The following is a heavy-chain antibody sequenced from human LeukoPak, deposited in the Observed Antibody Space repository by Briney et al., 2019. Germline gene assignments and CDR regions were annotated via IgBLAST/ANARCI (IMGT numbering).Heavy chain of an antibody. CDR1: GLTFSSYE. J-gene: IGHJ5*02. CDR2: IGSSGSTI. CDR3: ARSSNFWRVPEPSFDP. Sequence: GGSLRLSCAVSGLTFSSYEMNWVRQAPGKGLEWVSYIGSSGSTIFYAESVKGRFTISRDTARDSLYLQMNSLRAEDTAVYYGARSSNFWRVPEPSFDPGGQGTLVTVSS. D-gene: IGHD3-3*01. V-gene: IGHV3-48*03.